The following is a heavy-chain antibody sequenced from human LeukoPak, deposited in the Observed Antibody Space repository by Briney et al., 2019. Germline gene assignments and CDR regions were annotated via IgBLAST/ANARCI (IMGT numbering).Heavy chain of an antibody. J-gene: IGHJ3*02. V-gene: IGHV1-18*01. D-gene: IGHD1-1*01. Sequence: GASVKVSCKASGYTFTSYGISWVRQAPGQGLEWMGWISAYNGNTNYAQKLQGRVTMTTDTSTSTAYMELRSLRSDDTAVYYCARNQGRPRNPNAFDIWGQGTMVTVSS. CDR2: ISAYNGNT. CDR3: ARNQGRPRNPNAFDI. CDR1: GYTFTSYG.